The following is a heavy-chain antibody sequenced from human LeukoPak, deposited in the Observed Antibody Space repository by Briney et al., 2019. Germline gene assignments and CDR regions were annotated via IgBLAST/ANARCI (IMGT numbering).Heavy chain of an antibody. CDR2: INPDSGDT. J-gene: IGHJ4*02. D-gene: IGHD1-26*01. CDR1: GYTFSDYY. CDR3: ARDGFALVGANYKTFPPKYDY. V-gene: IGHV1-2*04. Sequence: GASVKVSCKASGYTFSDYYIHWVRQAPGQGLEWMGWINPDSGDTNYEQKFQDWVTMTRDTSVNTVYMELSSLRSEDTAVYYCARDGFALVGANYKTFPPKYDYWGQGTLVTVSS.